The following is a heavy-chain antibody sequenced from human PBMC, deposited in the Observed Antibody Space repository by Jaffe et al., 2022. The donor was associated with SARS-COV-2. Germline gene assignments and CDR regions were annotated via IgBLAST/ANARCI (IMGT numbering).Heavy chain of an antibody. J-gene: IGHJ6*02. CDR1: GFTFSSYA. CDR2: ISYDGSNK. V-gene: IGHV3-30-3*01. CDR3: ARDTVTTFEFYYYGMDV. D-gene: IGHD4-17*01. Sequence: QVQLVESGGGVVQPGRSLRLSCAASGFTFSSYAMHWVRQAPGKGLEWVAVISYDGSNKYYADSVKGRFTISRDNSKNTLYLQMNSLRAEDTAVYYCARDTVTTFEFYYYGMDVWGQGTTVTVSS.